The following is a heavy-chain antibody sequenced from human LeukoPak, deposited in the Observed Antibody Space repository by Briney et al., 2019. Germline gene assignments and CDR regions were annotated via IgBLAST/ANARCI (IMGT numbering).Heavy chain of an antibody. CDR2: ISATGDT. CDR3: ARSGTTMTGDGLDI. D-gene: IGHD4-17*01. Sequence: PGGSLRLSCAASGFSFSSHDMHWVRQVTGKGLEWVSGISATGDTYYLGFVKGRFTISRENAKNALHLQMNSPRAGDTAVYYCARSGTTMTGDGLDIWGQGTMVTVSS. CDR1: GFSFSSHD. J-gene: IGHJ3*02. V-gene: IGHV3-13*04.